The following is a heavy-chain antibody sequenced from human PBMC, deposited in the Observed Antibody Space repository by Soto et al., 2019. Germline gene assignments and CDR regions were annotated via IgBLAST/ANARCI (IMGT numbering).Heavy chain of an antibody. CDR2: IIPIFGTA. CDR1: GGTFSSYA. CDR3: ARDSGSYYYFDY. J-gene: IGHJ4*02. D-gene: IGHD1-26*01. V-gene: IGHV1-69*13. Sequence: SVKVSCKASGGTFSSYAISWVRQAPGQGLEWMGGIIPIFGTANYAQKFQGRVTITADESTSTAYMELSSLRSEDTAVYYCARDSGSYYYFDYWGQGTLVTVSS.